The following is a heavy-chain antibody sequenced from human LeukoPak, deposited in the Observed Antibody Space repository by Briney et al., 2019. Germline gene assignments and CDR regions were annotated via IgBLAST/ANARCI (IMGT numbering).Heavy chain of an antibody. J-gene: IGHJ4*02. CDR2: IHYSGIT. D-gene: IGHD3-10*01. V-gene: IGHV4-39*01. Sequence: SETLSLTCVVSGGSINGSSHYWGWVRQPPGKGPEWIGSIHYSGITYYSPSLKSPVTISVDTSKNQFSLKLTSVTDADTAVYYCARHLDYYGSGSYLGLWGQGTQVTVSS. CDR3: ARHLDYYGSGSYLGL. CDR1: GGSINGSSHY.